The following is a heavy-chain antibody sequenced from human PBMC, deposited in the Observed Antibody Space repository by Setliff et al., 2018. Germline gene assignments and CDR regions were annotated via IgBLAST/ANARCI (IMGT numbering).Heavy chain of an antibody. D-gene: IGHD3-22*01. CDR3: ATGDVYDSSAFFSDWFDP. V-gene: IGHV4-34*01. CDR2: ISHGGGT. Sequence: KASETLSLTCTVYGGSFSAYYWSWIRQPPGKGLEWIGEISHGGGTNYNPSLKSRVTISIDTSKNLFSLKLTSVTAADTAVYYCATGDVYDSSAFFSDWFDPWGQGTLVTVSS. J-gene: IGHJ5*02. CDR1: GGSFSAYY.